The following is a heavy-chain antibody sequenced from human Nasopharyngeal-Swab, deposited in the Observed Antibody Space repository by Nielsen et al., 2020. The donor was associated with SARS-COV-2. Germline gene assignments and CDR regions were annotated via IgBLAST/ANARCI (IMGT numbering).Heavy chain of an antibody. CDR1: LFTFSSYA. Sequence: GESLKISCAASLFTFSSYAMHWVRQAPGKGLEWAAVISYDGRNKYYAESVKGRFTISRDNSKNTLYLQMNSLRPEDTAVYYCARESFLNTVTTLYAFDIWGQGTMVTVSS. D-gene: IGHD4-17*01. CDR2: ISYDGRNK. J-gene: IGHJ3*02. V-gene: IGHV3-30*04. CDR3: ARESFLNTVTTLYAFDI.